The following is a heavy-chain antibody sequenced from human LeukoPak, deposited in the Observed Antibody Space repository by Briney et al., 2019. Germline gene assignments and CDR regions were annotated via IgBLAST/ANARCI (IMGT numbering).Heavy chain of an antibody. CDR3: VRDLDLGGYSSFEY. J-gene: IGHJ4*02. CDR2: IKSDGSSS. D-gene: IGHD4-23*01. CDR1: GFTFSSYFW. Sequence: PGGSLRLSCAASGFTFSSYFWMHWVRQGPGKGLVWVPRIKSDGSSSTYADSVKGRFTISRDNAKNSLYLQMNTLRAEDTAVYYCVRDLDLGGYSSFEYWGQGTLGTVSS. V-gene: IGHV3-74*01.